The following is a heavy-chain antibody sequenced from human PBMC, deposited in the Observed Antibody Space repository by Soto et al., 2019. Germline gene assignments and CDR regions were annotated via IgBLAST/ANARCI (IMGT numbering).Heavy chain of an antibody. V-gene: IGHV6-1*01. Sequence: SQTLSLTCVISGDSVASNRATWGCGIQSPSRGLEWLGRTYYRSKWKNDYALSVNSRITINPDTSKNQLSLQLSSVTPDDTAIYYCVRGVDSSFDYWGQGTLVTVSS. CDR2: TYYRSKWKN. D-gene: IGHD6-13*01. CDR3: VRGVDSSFDY. CDR1: GDSVASNRAT. J-gene: IGHJ4*02.